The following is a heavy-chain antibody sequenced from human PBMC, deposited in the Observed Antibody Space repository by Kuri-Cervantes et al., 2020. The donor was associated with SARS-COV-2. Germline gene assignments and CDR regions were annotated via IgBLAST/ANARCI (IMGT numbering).Heavy chain of an antibody. D-gene: IGHD3-3*01. CDR2: INPNSGGT. J-gene: IGHJ4*02. V-gene: IGHV1-2*02. CDR3: ARGDFLEWYLDY. Sequence: ASVKVSCKASGYTFTGDYMHWVRQAPGQGLEWMGWINPNSGGTNYAQKLQGRVIMTTDTSTSTAYMELRSLRSDDTAVYYCARGDFLEWYLDYWGQGTLVTVSS. CDR1: GYTFTGDY.